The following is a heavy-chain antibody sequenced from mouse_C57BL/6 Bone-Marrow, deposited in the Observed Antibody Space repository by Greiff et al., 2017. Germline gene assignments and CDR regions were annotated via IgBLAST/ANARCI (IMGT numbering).Heavy chain of an antibody. CDR3: ARWGYYCHYAMDY. Sequence: QVQLQQPGAELVKPGASVKLSCKASGYTFTSYWMHWVKQRPGQGLEWIGMIHPNSGSTNYNEKFKSKATLTVDKSSSTAYMQLSSLTSEDSAVYYCARWGYYCHYAMDYWGQGTSVTVSS. CDR1: GYTFTSYW. J-gene: IGHJ4*01. V-gene: IGHV1-64*01. CDR2: IHPNSGST. D-gene: IGHD1-1*01.